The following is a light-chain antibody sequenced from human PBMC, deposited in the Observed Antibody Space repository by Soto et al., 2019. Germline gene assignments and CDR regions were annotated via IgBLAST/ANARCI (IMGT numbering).Light chain of an antibody. J-gene: IGLJ1*01. CDR1: STDVGGYNY. Sequence: SVLTRPASVSGSPGQSITISCTGTSTDVGGYNYVSWYQQHPGKAPKLMISEVSNRPSGVSNRFSGSKSGNTASLTISGLQAEDKADYYCSSYTSSSTLVFGTGTKVTVL. V-gene: IGLV2-14*01. CDR3: SSYTSSSTLV. CDR2: EVS.